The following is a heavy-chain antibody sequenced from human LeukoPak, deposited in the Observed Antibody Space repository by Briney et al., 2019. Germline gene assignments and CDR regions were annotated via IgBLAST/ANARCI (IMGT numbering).Heavy chain of an antibody. CDR3: ANQDVLLWFGELLSSGH. Sequence: GGSLRLSCAASGFAFGNYWMHWVRQAPGQGLVWVSRINRDGSSSDYADSVKGRFTISRDNAKNTLYLQMNSLRAEDTAVYYRANQDVLLWFGELLSSGHWAQGTLVTVSS. V-gene: IGHV3-74*01. CDR2: INRDGSSS. CDR1: GFAFGNYW. D-gene: IGHD3-10*01. J-gene: IGHJ4*02.